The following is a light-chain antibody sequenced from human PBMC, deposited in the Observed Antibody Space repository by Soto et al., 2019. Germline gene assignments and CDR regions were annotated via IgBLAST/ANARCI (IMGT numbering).Light chain of an antibody. CDR2: EVS. CDR1: SSDVGGSNF. V-gene: IGLV2-8*01. Sequence: QSALTKPPSASGSPGQSVTISCTGTSSDVGGSNFVSWYQQYPGKAPKLMIYEVSKRPSGVPDRFSGAKSGNTASLTVSGLQAEDEADYYCSSYAGSNAGTNTVVFGGGTKLTVL. J-gene: IGLJ3*02. CDR3: SSYAGSNAGTNTVV.